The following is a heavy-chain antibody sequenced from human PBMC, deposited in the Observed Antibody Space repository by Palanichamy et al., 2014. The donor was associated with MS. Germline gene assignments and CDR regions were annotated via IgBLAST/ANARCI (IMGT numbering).Heavy chain of an antibody. CDR2: IDWDDDK. Sequence: QVTLRESGPALVKPTQTLTLTCTFSGFSLSTSGMCVSWIRQPPGKALEWLARIDWDDDKYYSTSLKTRLTISKDTSKNQVVLTMTNMDPVDTATYYCARYYYDSSGDNPNWFDPWGQGTLVTVSS. CDR1: GFSLSTSGMC. J-gene: IGHJ5*02. V-gene: IGHV2-70*15. D-gene: IGHD3-22*01. CDR3: ARYYYDSSGDNPNWFDP.